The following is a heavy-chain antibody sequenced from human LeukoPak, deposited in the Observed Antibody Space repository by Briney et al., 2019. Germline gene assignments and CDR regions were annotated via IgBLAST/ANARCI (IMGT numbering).Heavy chain of an antibody. CDR1: GGSFSGYY. V-gene: IGHV4-34*01. J-gene: IGHJ5*02. Sequence: SETLSLTCAVYGGSFSGYYWSWIRQPPGKGLEWIGEINHSGSTNYNPSLKSRVTISVDTSKNQFSLKLSPVTAADTAVYYCARGFPRYCSSTSCYTPLGPWGQGTLVTVSS. CDR3: ARGFPRYCSSTSCYTPLGP. D-gene: IGHD2-2*02. CDR2: INHSGST.